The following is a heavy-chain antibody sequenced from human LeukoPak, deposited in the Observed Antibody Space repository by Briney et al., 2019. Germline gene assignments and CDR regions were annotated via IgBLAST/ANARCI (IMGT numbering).Heavy chain of an antibody. D-gene: IGHD3-22*01. CDR3: ARPIYYDNSGYLY. J-gene: IGHJ4*02. Sequence: SQTLSLTCAVSGYSISSGYYRGWIRQPPGKGLECIGSIYHSGSTYYNPSLKSRVTISVDTSKNQFSLKLSSVTAADTAVYYCARPIYYDNSGYLYWGQGTLVTVSS. CDR2: IYHSGST. V-gene: IGHV4-38-2*01. CDR1: GYSISSGYY.